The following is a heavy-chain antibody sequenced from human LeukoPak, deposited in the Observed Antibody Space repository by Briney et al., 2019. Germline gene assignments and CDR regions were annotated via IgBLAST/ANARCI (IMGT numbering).Heavy chain of an antibody. D-gene: IGHD3-22*01. J-gene: IGHJ6*02. V-gene: IGHV3-23*01. CDR3: ARDPMIVVEGGMDV. CDR1: GFTFSSYG. Sequence: PGGSLRLSCAASGFTFSSYGMSWVRQAPGKGLEWVSSISGSGGSTYYADSVKGRFTISRDNAKNSLYLQMNSLRDEDSAVYYCARDPMIVVEGGMDVWGQGTTVTVSS. CDR2: ISGSGGST.